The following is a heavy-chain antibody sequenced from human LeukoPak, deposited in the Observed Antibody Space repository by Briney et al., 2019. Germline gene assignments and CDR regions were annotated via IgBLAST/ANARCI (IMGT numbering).Heavy chain of an antibody. CDR1: GLTFSSYS. J-gene: IGHJ4*02. V-gene: IGHV3-21*01. CDR3: ARARSSGWYRDY. Sequence: PGGSLRLSCAASGLTFSSYSMNWVRQAPGKGLEWVSSISSSSYIYYADSVKGRLTISRDNAENSLYLQMNSLRAEDTAVYYCARARSSGWYRDYWGQGTQVTVSS. D-gene: IGHD6-19*01. CDR2: ISSSSYI.